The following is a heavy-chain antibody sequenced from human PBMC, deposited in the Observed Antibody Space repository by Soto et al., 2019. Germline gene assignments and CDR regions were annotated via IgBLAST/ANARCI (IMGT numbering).Heavy chain of an antibody. CDR1: GGTFSSYT. CDR2: IIPILGIA. CDR3: AVPAAQWAGEYYFDY. D-gene: IGHD2-2*01. Sequence: QVQLVQSGAEVKKPGSSVKVSCKASGGTFSSYTISWVRQAPGQGLEWMGRIIPILGIANYAQKFQGRVTITADKSTSTAYMELSSLRSDDTAVYYCAVPAAQWAGEYYFDYWGQGTLVTVSS. V-gene: IGHV1-69*02. J-gene: IGHJ4*02.